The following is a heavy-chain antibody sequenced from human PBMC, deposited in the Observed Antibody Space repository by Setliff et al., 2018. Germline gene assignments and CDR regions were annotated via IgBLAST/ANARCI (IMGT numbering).Heavy chain of an antibody. CDR2: LSSANNYI. CDR3: ARDWDGKDY. D-gene: IGHD1-26*01. CDR1: GFAFASYN. Sequence: GGSLRLSCAASGFAFASYNMIWVRQAPGKGLEWVSSLSSANNYIVYADSVKGRFTISRDNAKSSVFLQMNSLRVEDTAMYFCARDWDGKDYWGQGTLVTVSS. J-gene: IGHJ4*02. V-gene: IGHV3-21*04.